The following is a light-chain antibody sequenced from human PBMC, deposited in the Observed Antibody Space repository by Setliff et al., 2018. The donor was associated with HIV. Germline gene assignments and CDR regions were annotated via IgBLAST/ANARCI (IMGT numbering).Light chain of an antibody. CDR2: EVS. Sequence: QSALTQPASVSGSPGQSTTISCTGASSDIGSYNYVSWYQHRPGETPKLLIYEVSNRPSGISNRFSGSKSGNTASLTISGLQAEDEADYYCSSYTSRNTLVFGTGTKVTVL. CDR3: SSYTSRNTLV. J-gene: IGLJ1*01. V-gene: IGLV2-14*01. CDR1: SSDIGSYNY.